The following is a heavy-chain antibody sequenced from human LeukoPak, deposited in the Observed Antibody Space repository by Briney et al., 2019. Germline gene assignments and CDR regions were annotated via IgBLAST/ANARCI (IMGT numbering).Heavy chain of an antibody. D-gene: IGHD4-17*01. CDR3: ARDRGDYVAGPNWFDP. CDR1: GGTFSSYA. Sequence: ASVKVSCKASGGTFSSYAISWVRQAPGQGLEWMGGIIPIFGTANYAQKFQGRVTITADESTSTAYMELSSLRSEDTAVYYCARDRGDYVAGPNWFDPWGQGTLVTVSS. J-gene: IGHJ5*02. CDR2: IIPIFGTA. V-gene: IGHV1-69*13.